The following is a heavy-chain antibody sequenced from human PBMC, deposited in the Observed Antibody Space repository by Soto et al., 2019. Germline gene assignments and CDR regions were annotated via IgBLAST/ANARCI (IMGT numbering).Heavy chain of an antibody. CDR3: ARLKYDFWSVAFDY. D-gene: IGHD3-3*01. CDR1: GYTFTSYA. Sequence: SVKVSCKASGYTFTSYAMHWVRQAPGQRLEWMGWINAGNGNTKYSQKFQGRVTITRDTSASTAYMELSSVTAADTAVYYCARLKYDFWSVAFDYWGQGTLVTVSS. CDR2: INAGNGNT. J-gene: IGHJ4*02. V-gene: IGHV1-3*01.